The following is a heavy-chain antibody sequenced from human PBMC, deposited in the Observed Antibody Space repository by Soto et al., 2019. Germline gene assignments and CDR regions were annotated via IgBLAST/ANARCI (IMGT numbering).Heavy chain of an antibody. CDR2: TYYRSKWYN. D-gene: IGHD6-19*01. Sequence: SQTLSLTCAISGDFVASNSAAWNWIRQSPARGLEWLGRTYYRSKWYNEYAVSVKSRISINPDTSKNQFSLQLSSVTPGDTAVYYCTRGRSTGWHYLDYWGQGNLVTVSS. J-gene: IGHJ4*02. V-gene: IGHV6-1*01. CDR1: GDFVASNSAA. CDR3: TRGRSTGWHYLDY.